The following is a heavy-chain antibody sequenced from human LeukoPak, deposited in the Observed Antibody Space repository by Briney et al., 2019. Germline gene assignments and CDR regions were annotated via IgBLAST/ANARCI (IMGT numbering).Heavy chain of an antibody. V-gene: IGHV3-30-3*01. CDR1: GFTFSSYA. CDR2: ISYDGSNK. Sequence: GGSLRLYCAASGFTFSSYAMHWVRQAPGKGLEWVAVISYDGSNKYYADSVKGRFTISRDNSKNTLYLQMNSLRAEDTAVYYCARDRAGARSYYYYGMDVWGQGTTVTVSS. D-gene: IGHD6-19*01. CDR3: ARDRAGARSYYYYGMDV. J-gene: IGHJ6*02.